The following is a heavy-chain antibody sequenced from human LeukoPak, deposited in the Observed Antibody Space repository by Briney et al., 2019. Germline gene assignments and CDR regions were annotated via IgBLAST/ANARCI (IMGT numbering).Heavy chain of an antibody. CDR2: ISYDGSNK. CDR3: ARELVDTAMVLDY. J-gene: IGHJ4*02. CDR1: GFTFSSYA. Sequence: PGGSLRLSCAASGFTFSSYAMHWVRQAPGKGLEWVAVISYDGSNKYYADSVKGRFTISRDNSKNTLYLQMNSLRAEDTAVYYCARELVDTAMVLDYWGQGTLVTVSS. V-gene: IGHV3-30*04. D-gene: IGHD5-18*01.